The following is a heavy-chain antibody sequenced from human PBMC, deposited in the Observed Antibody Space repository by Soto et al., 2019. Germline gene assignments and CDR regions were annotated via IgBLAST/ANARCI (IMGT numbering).Heavy chain of an antibody. CDR3: ARGPFYCSGGSRYHNWFDP. Sequence: ASVKVSCKASGYTFTSYGISWVRQAPGQGLEWMGWISAYNGNTNYAQKLQGRVTMTTDTSTSTAYMELRSLRSDDTAVYYCARGPFYCSGGSRYHNWFDPWGQGTLVTVSS. V-gene: IGHV1-18*01. D-gene: IGHD2-15*01. CDR2: ISAYNGNT. CDR1: GYTFTSYG. J-gene: IGHJ5*02.